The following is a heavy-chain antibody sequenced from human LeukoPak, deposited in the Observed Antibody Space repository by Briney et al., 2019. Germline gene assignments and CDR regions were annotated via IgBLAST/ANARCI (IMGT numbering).Heavy chain of an antibody. CDR1: GFTFSSYG. D-gene: IGHD6-19*01. Sequence: GGSLRLSCAASGFTFSSYGMHWVRQAPGKGLEGVAVISYDGSNKYYADSVKGRFTISRDNSKNTLYLQMNSLRAEDTAVYYCAKDRGVVAGPGHYYGMDVWGQGTTVTVSS. CDR3: AKDRGVVAGPGHYYGMDV. V-gene: IGHV3-30*18. J-gene: IGHJ6*02. CDR2: ISYDGSNK.